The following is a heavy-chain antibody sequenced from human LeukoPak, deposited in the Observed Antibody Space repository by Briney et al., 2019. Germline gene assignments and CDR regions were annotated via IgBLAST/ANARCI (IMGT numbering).Heavy chain of an antibody. D-gene: IGHD6-13*01. CDR2: INPSGGST. CDR3: ARHPDSSPALLDL. CDR1: GFTFTSYY. Sequence: ASVKVSCKASGFTFTSYYMNWVRQAPGQGLEWMGIINPSGGSTSYAQKFQGRLTVTRDMSTSIVYMELGSLRSEDTAKYCCARHPDSSPALLDLWGQGTMVTVSS. V-gene: IGHV1-46*01. J-gene: IGHJ3*01.